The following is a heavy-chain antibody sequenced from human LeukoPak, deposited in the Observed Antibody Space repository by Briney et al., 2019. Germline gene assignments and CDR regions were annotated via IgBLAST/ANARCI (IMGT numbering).Heavy chain of an antibody. Sequence: PGGSLRLSCAASGFTFDDYAMHWVRQAPGKGLEWVSAISRRSDYIYYGDSVKGRFTISRDNVENVLYLQMNSLRAEDTAVYYCGRDGGGGPGQGWFGPWGQGTLVT. V-gene: IGHV3-21*06. CDR3: GRDGGGGPGQGWFGP. J-gene: IGHJ5*01. CDR2: ISRRSDYI. CDR1: GFTFDDYA. D-gene: IGHD3-16*01.